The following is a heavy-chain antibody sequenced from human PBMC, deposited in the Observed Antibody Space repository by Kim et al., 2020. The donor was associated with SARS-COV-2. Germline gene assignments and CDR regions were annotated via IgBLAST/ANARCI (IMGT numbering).Heavy chain of an antibody. Sequence: DSVKDRFTIARENGKNSLYLQMDSLRAGDTAVYYCVRGGDTGWYGRDAFDVWGQGTVVTVSS. J-gene: IGHJ3*01. D-gene: IGHD6-19*01. CDR3: VRGGDTGWYGRDAFDV. V-gene: IGHV3-13*01.